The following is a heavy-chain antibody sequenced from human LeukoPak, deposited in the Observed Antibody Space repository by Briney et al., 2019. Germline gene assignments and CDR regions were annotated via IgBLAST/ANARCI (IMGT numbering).Heavy chain of an antibody. CDR2: IYTSGST. CDR1: GGSLSSYY. V-gene: IGHV4-4*07. D-gene: IGHD3-10*01. Sequence: SETLSLTCTVSGGSLSSYYWSWLRQPAGKGLEWIGRIYTSGSTNYNPSLKSRVTMSVDTSKNRFSLKLSSVTAADTAVYYCARELQTNYYYYYDMDVWGQGTTVTVSS. CDR3: ARELQTNYYYYYDMDV. J-gene: IGHJ6*02.